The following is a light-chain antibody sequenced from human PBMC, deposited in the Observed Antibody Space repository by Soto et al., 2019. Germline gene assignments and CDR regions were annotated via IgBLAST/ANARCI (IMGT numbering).Light chain of an antibody. CDR1: QSVTRTY. CDR2: GAS. J-gene: IGKJ4*01. CDR3: KQYGRAPLT. Sequence: EIVFTQSPGNLSLSPGQRATLSCRASQSVTRTYLAGYQQKPGQAPRLLISGASSRATGIPDRFSGSGYGTDFTLTISRLEPEDSAVYYCKQYGRAPLTFGGGTNVELK. V-gene: IGKV3-20*01.